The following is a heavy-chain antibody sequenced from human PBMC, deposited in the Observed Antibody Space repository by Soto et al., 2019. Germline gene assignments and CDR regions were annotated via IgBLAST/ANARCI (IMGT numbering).Heavy chain of an antibody. CDR3: ARGGVLHDAFDI. Sequence: SETLSLTCTVSGGSISSGGYYWSWIRQHPGKGLEWIGYIYYSGSTYYNPSLKGRVTISVDTSKNQFSLKLSSVTAADTAVYYCARGGVLHDAFDIWGQGTMVTVSS. V-gene: IGHV4-31*03. CDR2: IYYSGST. D-gene: IGHD1-26*01. J-gene: IGHJ3*02. CDR1: GGSISSGGYY.